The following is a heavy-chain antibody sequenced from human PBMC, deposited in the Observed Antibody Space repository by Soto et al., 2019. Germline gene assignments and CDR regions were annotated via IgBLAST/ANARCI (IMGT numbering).Heavy chain of an antibody. J-gene: IGHJ5*02. CDR2: ISGHNGNT. Sequence: QVQLVQSGDEVKKTGASVKVSCRASGYTLTNYGISWVRQAPGQGLFWMGWISGHNGNTLYAQNVQGRFTLTIDTSTNPAYMELMSLKIDDAAMYYCVRDWQLSPWGQGTLFTVSS. CDR3: VRDWQLSP. CDR1: GYTLTNYG. D-gene: IGHD1-1*01. V-gene: IGHV1-18*01.